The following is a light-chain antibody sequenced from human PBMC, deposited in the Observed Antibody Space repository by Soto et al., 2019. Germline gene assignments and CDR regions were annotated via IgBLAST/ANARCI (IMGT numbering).Light chain of an antibody. CDR1: QSVVYSSNNKNY. J-gene: IGKJ1*01. V-gene: IGKV4-1*01. CDR3: QQYYSIPPT. Sequence: DIVMTQSPDSLAVSLGERATINCKSSQSVVYSSNNKNYLAWYQQKPGQPPKLLIYWASTRESGVPDRFSGSGSGTDFTLTISSLQAEDVAVYYCQQYYSIPPTFGQGTKVEIK. CDR2: WAS.